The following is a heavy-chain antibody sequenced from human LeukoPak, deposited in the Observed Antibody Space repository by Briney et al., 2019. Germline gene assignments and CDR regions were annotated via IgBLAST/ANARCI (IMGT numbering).Heavy chain of an antibody. CDR2: IWYDGSNK. V-gene: IGHV3-33*01. Sequence: GRSLRLSCAASGFTFSSYGMHWVRQAPGKGLEWVAVIWYDGSNKYYADSVKGRFTISRDNSKNTLYLQMNSLRAEDTAVYYSARDGVAVAGTYNWFNPWGQGTLVTVSS. CDR3: ARDGVAVAGTYNWFNP. D-gene: IGHD6-19*01. J-gene: IGHJ5*02. CDR1: GFTFSSYG.